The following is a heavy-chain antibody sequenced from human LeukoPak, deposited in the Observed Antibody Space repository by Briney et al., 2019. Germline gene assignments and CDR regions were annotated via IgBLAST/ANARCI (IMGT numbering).Heavy chain of an antibody. CDR1: GFTFSSYA. CDR3: AKADDDIVVVVAATQMDY. CDR2: IYSGGST. Sequence: QPGGSLRLSCAASGFTFSSYAMSWARQAPGKGLEWVSVIYSGGSTYYADSVKGRFTISRDNSKNTLYLQMNSLRAEDTAVYYCAKADDDIVVVVAATQMDYWGQGTLVTVSS. D-gene: IGHD2-15*01. J-gene: IGHJ4*02. V-gene: IGHV3-23*03.